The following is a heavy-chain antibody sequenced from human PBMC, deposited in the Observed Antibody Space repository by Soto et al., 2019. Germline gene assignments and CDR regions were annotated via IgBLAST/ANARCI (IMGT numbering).Heavy chain of an antibody. CDR3: ARATANDY. J-gene: IGHJ4*02. CDR1: GFTFSSYG. D-gene: IGHD5-12*01. V-gene: IGHV3-30*03. CDR2: ISYDGSNK. Sequence: QVQLVESGGGVVQPGRSLRLSCAASGFTFSSYGMHWVRQAPGKGLEWVAVISYDGSNKYYADSVKGRFTISRDNSNNTLYLQMNSLRAEDTAVYYCARATANDYWGQGTLVTVSS.